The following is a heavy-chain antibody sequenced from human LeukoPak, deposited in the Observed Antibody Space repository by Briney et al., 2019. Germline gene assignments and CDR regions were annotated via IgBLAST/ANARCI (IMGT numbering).Heavy chain of an antibody. CDR1: GFTFSSYA. D-gene: IGHD3-16*02. J-gene: IGHJ4*02. V-gene: IGHV3-30*04. Sequence: GGSLRLSCAASGFTFSSYAMSWVRQAPGKGLEWVAAISYDGSNKYYADSVKGRFTISRDNSKNTLYLHINSLRAEDTAVYYCAGAAGDDYVWGSYRYGFDYWGQGTLVTVSS. CDR2: ISYDGSNK. CDR3: AGAAGDDYVWGSYRYGFDY.